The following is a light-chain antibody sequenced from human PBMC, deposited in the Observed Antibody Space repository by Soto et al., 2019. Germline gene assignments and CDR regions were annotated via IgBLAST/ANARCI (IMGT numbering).Light chain of an antibody. CDR2: GAS. J-gene: IGKJ4*01. CDR1: QSVSIN. Sequence: EIVMTQSPATLSVSPGERATLSCRASQSVSINLAWYQQKPGQAPRLLIYGASTRATDIPARFSGSGSGTEFTLTISSLQSEDFAVYFCQQHNDWPLTFGGGTKVDIK. V-gene: IGKV3-15*01. CDR3: QQHNDWPLT.